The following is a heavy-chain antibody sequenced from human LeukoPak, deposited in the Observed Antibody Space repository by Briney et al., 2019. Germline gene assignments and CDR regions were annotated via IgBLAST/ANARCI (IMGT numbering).Heavy chain of an antibody. D-gene: IGHD4-23*01. CDR2: IWYDGSNK. Sequence: GGSLRLSCAASGFTFSSYGMHWVRQAPGKGLEWVAVIWYDGSNKYYADSVKGQFTISRDNSKNTLYLQMNSLRAEDTAVYYCARVCFRTTVVTPPWFDPWGQGTLVTVSS. V-gene: IGHV3-33*01. J-gene: IGHJ5*02. CDR3: ARVCFRTTVVTPPWFDP. CDR1: GFTFSSYG.